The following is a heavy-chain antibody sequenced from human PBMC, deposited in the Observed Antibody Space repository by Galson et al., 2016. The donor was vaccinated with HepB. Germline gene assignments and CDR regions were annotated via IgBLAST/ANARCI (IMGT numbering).Heavy chain of an antibody. CDR1: GGSLTGSS. CDR3: ARGGGWFAF. J-gene: IGHJ5*01. CDR2: IYYTGNT. V-gene: IGHV4-59*01. D-gene: IGHD4-23*01. Sequence: SETLSLTCTVSGGSLTGSSWSWIRQPPGKALEWIGYIYYTGNTDYNPSLKSRVTISVDTSRNQFSLRLTSVTAADTAFYYCARGGGWFAFWGQGALVTVSS.